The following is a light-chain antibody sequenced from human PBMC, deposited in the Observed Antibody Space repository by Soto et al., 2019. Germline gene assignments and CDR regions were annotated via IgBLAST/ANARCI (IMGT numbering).Light chain of an antibody. CDR2: DAS. CDR3: QQYKDWPPLT. J-gene: IGKJ4*01. CDR1: QDVGGY. Sequence: IVFTQTPATLSLSPGDRATLSCMASQDVGGYLSWFQQKPGQAPRLLIYDASIRATGTPARFSGSESGTVFTLTINSLEPEDFAVYYCQQYKDWPPLTFGGGTKVDIK. V-gene: IGKV3-11*01.